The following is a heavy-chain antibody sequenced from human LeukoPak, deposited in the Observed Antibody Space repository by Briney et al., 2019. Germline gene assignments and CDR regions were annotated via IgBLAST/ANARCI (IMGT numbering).Heavy chain of an antibody. V-gene: IGHV4-4*02. J-gene: IGHJ6*02. Sequence: PSETLSLTCAVSGGSISSSNWWTWVRQPPGKGLEWIGEIHHSGSTNCKPSLKSRVTMSLDKSANQFSLELNSVTPTDTAVYYCARAMFYDDRGYGHLDVWGQGTTVTVSS. CDR3: ARAMFYDDRGYGHLDV. D-gene: IGHD2/OR15-2a*01. CDR2: IHHSGST. CDR1: GGSISSSNW.